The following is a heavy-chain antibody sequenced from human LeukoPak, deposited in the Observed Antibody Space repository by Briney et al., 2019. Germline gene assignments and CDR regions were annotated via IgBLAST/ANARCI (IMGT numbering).Heavy chain of an antibody. CDR2: MNTNTGNP. J-gene: IGHJ4*02. Sequence: ASVKVSCKASGYTFTSYAMNWVRQAPGQGLEWMGWMNTNTGNPTYAQGFTGRFVFSLDTSVSTAYLQISSLKAEDTAVYYCARDTISNQNPPFDYWGQGTLVTVSS. D-gene: IGHD4-11*01. CDR3: ARDTISNQNPPFDY. V-gene: IGHV7-4-1*02. CDR1: GYTFTSYA.